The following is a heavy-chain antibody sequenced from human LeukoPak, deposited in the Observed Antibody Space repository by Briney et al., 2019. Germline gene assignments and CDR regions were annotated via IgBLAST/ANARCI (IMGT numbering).Heavy chain of an antibody. D-gene: IGHD1-26*01. CDR3: ARGQSWAFDF. Sequence: GGSLRLSCAASGSTFSTYWMSWVRQAPGKGLQWVVNIKPDGSEKYYVDSVKGRFTISRDNAKNSVDLQMNSLRVEDTAVYYCARGQSWAFDFWGQGTLVTVSS. CDR1: GSTFSTYW. CDR2: IKPDGSEK. J-gene: IGHJ4*02. V-gene: IGHV3-7*05.